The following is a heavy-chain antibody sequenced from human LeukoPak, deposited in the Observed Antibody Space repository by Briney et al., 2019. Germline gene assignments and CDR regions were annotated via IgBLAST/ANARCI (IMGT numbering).Heavy chain of an antibody. CDR1: GFTFSPYA. J-gene: IGHJ4*02. CDR3: AKHFYDSSGYYALYDL. CDR2: ISGSGGST. V-gene: IGHV3-23*01. Sequence: PGGSLRLSCAASGFTFSPYAMSWVRQAPGKGLGGVSGISGSGGSTYYGDSVKGRFTISRDNSKHTLYLQMNSLRAEDTAVYYCAKHFYDSSGYYALYDLWGQGTLVTVSS. D-gene: IGHD3-22*01.